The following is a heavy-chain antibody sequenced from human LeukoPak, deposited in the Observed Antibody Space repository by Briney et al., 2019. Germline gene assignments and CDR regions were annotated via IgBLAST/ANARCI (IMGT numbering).Heavy chain of an antibody. CDR1: GFTFGDYA. CDR2: IRSKAYGGTT. D-gene: IGHD3-22*01. CDR3: TRSVDSSGYYSLHFDY. V-gene: IGHV3-49*03. J-gene: IGHJ4*02. Sequence: GGSLRLSCTASGFTFGDYAMSWFRQAPGKGLEWVGFIRSKAYGGTTEYAASVKGRFTISRDDSKSIAYLQMNSLKTEDTAVYYCTRSVDSSGYYSLHFDYWGQGTLVTVSS.